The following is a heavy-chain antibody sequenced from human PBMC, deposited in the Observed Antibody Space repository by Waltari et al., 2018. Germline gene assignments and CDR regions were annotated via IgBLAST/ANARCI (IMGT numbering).Heavy chain of an antibody. CDR3: ARDSDSSGYPDY. Sequence: EVQLVESGGGLVQPGGSLRLSCAASGFTFSSYEMNWVRQAPGKGLEWVSYISSSGSTIYYADSVKGRFTISRDNAKNSLYLQMNSLRAEDTAVYYCARDSDSSGYPDYWGQGTLVTVSS. CDR2: ISSSGSTI. V-gene: IGHV3-48*03. D-gene: IGHD3-22*01. J-gene: IGHJ4*02. CDR1: GFTFSSYE.